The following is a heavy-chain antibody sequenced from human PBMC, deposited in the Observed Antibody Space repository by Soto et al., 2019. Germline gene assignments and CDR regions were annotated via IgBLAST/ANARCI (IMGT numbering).Heavy chain of an antibody. CDR1: GFTFSTYG. CDR3: AKDPGYCSSGRCYPDY. D-gene: IGHD2-15*01. CDR2: ISFDGINK. J-gene: IGHJ4*02. Sequence: QVQLVESGGGVVQPGRSLRLSCAASGFTFSTYGMHWVRQAPGKGLEPVAVISFDGINKYYGDSVRGRFTISRDNSKNTLYLQMNSLRVEDTAVYYCAKDPGYCSSGRCYPDYGGQGTLVTVSS. V-gene: IGHV3-30*18.